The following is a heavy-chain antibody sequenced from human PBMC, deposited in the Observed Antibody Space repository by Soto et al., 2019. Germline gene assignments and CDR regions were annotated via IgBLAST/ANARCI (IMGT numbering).Heavy chain of an antibody. J-gene: IGHJ5*02. CDR3: AAYCYTMTCTHSLGYS. D-gene: IGHD3-16*02. Sequence: PGGSLRLSCPVAGFSCRSYWMIWVRPAPGTGLEWVANIKQDESDKYYVDSVKGRFTISRDNAKNALYLQMNSLRVEDTAVYYCAAYCYTMTCTHSLGYSWGQGTQVTVFS. V-gene: IGHV3-7*03. CDR1: GFSCRSYW. CDR2: IKQDESDK.